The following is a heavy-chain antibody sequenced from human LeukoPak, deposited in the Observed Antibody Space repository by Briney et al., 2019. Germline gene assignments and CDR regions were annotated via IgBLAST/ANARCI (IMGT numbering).Heavy chain of an antibody. D-gene: IGHD3-10*01. CDR3: ARDGSYYGPDY. V-gene: IGHV3-7*04. CDR2: INQVGSEK. J-gene: IGHJ4*02. Sequence: GGSLRLSCAASGFTISFYRMGWVRQAPGKGLEWVANINQVGSEKNYVDSVKGRFTIFRDNAKNSLYLQMNSLRAEDTAMYYCARDGSYYGPDYWGQGALVTVSS. CDR1: GFTISFYR.